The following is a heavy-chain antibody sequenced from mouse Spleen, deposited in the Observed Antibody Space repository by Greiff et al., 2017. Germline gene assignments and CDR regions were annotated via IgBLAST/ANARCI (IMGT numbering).Heavy chain of an antibody. CDR2: ISSGSSTI. CDR1: GFTFSDYG. CDR3: ARPGYGSSYRFAY. J-gene: IGHJ3*01. Sequence: EVQRVESGGGLVKPGGSLKLSCAASGFTFSDYGMHWVRQAPEKGLEWVAYISSGSSTIYYADTVKGRFTISRDNAKNTLFLQMTSLRSEDTAMYYCARPGYGSSYRFAYWGQGTLVTVSA. V-gene: IGHV5-17*01. D-gene: IGHD1-1*01.